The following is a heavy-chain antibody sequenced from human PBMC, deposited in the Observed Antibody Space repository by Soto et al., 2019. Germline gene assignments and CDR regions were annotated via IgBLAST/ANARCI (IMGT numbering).Heavy chain of an antibody. CDR3: ATGLRLGELSSYYFDY. CDR1: GVSITSSIYY. V-gene: IGHV4-39*01. D-gene: IGHD3-16*02. CDR2: IYYSGST. Sequence: SETLSLTCTVSGVSITSSIYYWGWIRQPPGKGLEWIGSIYYSGSTYYNPSLKSRVTISVDTSKNQFSLKLSSVTAADTAVYYCATGLRLGELSSYYFDYWGQGTLVTVSS. J-gene: IGHJ4*02.